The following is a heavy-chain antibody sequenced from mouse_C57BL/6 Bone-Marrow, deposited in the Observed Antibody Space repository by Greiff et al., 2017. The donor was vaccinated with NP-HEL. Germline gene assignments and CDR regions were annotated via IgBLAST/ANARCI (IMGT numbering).Heavy chain of an antibody. CDR1: GYTFTSYW. J-gene: IGHJ3*01. D-gene: IGHD1-1*01. Sequence: VQLQQPGAELVRPGTSVKLSCKASGYTFTSYWMHWVKQRPGQGLEWIGVIDPSDSYTNYNQKFKGKATLTVDTSSSTAYMQLSSLTSEDSAVYYCARSNYGSSYGNSWFAYWGQGTLVTVSA. CDR3: ARSNYGSSYGNSWFAY. V-gene: IGHV1-59*01. CDR2: IDPSDSYT.